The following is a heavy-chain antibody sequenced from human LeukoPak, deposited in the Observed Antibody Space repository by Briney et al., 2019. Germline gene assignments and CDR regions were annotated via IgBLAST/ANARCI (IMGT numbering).Heavy chain of an antibody. CDR2: ISEDGSGT. CDR3: TKIGVADSLDS. D-gene: IGHD6-19*01. V-gene: IGHV3-43*01. CDR1: VFIFDDYT. Sequence: PGGSLRLSRAASVFIFDDYTMHWVRQPPGKGLEGVSLISEDGSGTYYAASVTARFTVSRDNSKNSLYLQMNSLRPDVTALYYCTKIGVADSLDSWGQGTLVTVSS. J-gene: IGHJ4*02.